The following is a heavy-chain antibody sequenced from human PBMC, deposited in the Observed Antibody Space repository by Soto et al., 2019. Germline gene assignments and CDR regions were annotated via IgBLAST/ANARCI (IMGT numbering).Heavy chain of an antibody. V-gene: IGHV3-33*01. J-gene: IGHJ4*02. CDR1: GFIFSTYG. CDR3: TRAVGPFDY. Sequence: QVELVESGGGVAQPGRSLRLSCAASGFIFSTYGMHWLRQAPGKGLEWVAVIWYDGSIKYYADSVKGRFTISRDNSKNTLYLQMNSLRAEDTAIYYYTRAVGPFDYWGQGTLVTVSS. CDR2: IWYDGSIK.